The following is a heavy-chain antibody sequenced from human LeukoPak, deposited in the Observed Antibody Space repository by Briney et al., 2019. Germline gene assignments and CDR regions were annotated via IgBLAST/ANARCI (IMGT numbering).Heavy chain of an antibody. CDR3: AKEQDNLLLLSHFDS. D-gene: IGHD1-14*01. CDR2: VSGGGQRT. CDR1: GFTFNNYA. Sequence: GGSLRLSCAASGFTFNNYAMNWVRQAPGKGLQWVSAVSGGGQRTFYADSVKGRFTIFRDNSMNTLSLRMNSLRVEDTAVYYCAKEQDNLLLLSHFDSWGQGILVTVSA. V-gene: IGHV3-23*01. J-gene: IGHJ4*02.